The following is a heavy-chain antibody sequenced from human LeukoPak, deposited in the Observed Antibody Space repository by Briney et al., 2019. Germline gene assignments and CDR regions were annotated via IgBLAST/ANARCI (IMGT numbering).Heavy chain of an antibody. V-gene: IGHV4-30-4*01. CDR3: ARLGYYDSSGYYEYFQH. D-gene: IGHD3-22*01. CDR2: IYYSGST. Sequence: SQTLSLTCTVSGGSISSGDYYWSWIRQPPGKGLEWIGYIYYSGSTYYNPSLKSRVTISVDTSKNQFSLKLSSVTAADTAVYYCARLGYYDSSGYYEYFQHWGQGTLVTVSS. CDR1: GGSISSGDYY. J-gene: IGHJ1*01.